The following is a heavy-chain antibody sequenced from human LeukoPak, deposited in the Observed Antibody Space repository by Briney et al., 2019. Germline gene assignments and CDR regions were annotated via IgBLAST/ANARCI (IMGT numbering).Heavy chain of an antibody. V-gene: IGHV3-53*05. CDR2: IYSGGNT. J-gene: IGHJ4*02. Sequence: GGSLRLSCTVSGFTVSSNSWSWVRQAPGKGLEWVSFIYSGGNTHYSDSVKGRFTISRDNSKNTLYLQMNSLRSEDTAMYYCARPYSSGWSLPFDYWGQGTLVTVSS. D-gene: IGHD6-19*01. CDR3: ARPYSSGWSLPFDY. CDR1: GFTVSSNS.